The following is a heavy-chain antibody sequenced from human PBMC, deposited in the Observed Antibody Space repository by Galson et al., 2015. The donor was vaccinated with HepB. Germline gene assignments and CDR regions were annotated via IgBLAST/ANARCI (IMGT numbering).Heavy chain of an antibody. V-gene: IGHV3-33*01. CDR1: GFTFNRYG. CDR3: ARDVIDFWSGPQGD. D-gene: IGHD3-3*01. J-gene: IGHJ6*02. CDR2: IWFDGNNK. Sequence: SLRLSCAASGFTFNRYGMHWVRQAPGKGLEWLAVIWFDGNNKYYVDSVKGRFTISRDNSKNILSLEMHSLRAEDTAVYYCARDVIDFWSGPQGDWGQGTTVTVSS.